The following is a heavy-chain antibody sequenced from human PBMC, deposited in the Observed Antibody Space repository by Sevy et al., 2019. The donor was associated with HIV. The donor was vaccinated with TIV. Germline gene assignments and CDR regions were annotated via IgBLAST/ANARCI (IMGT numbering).Heavy chain of an antibody. Sequence: GGSLRLSCAASGFTFSNYAMSWVRQAPGKGLEWVSAISGSGGSTYYADSVKGRFTISRDNSKNTLYLQMNSLRAEDTAVYYCAKEDIVVVVAAKKGWFDPWGQGTLVTVSS. CDR3: AKEDIVVVVAAKKGWFDP. CDR2: ISGSGGST. V-gene: IGHV3-23*01. CDR1: GFTFSNYA. J-gene: IGHJ5*02. D-gene: IGHD2-15*01.